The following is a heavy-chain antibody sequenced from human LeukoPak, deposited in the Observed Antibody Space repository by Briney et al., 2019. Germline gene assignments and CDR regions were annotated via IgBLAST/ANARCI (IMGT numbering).Heavy chain of an antibody. CDR3: ASLRAAVAGTGIIG. J-gene: IGHJ4*02. CDR1: GFTFSSYW. CDR2: IYSDGGST. D-gene: IGHD6-19*01. V-gene: IGHV3-74*01. Sequence: PAGGSLRLSCAASGFTFSSYWMHWVRQAPGKGLVWVSRIYSDGGSTSYADSVKGRFTISRDNAKNTLYLQMNSLRAEDTAVYYCASLRAAVAGTGIIGWGQGTLVTVSS.